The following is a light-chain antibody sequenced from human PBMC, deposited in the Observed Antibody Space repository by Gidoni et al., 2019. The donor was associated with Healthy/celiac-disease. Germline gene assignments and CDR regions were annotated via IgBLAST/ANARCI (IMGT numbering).Light chain of an antibody. Sequence: DTQMTQSPSSLSASVGDRVTTTCRASQGISNYLAWYQQKPGKVPKLLIYAASTLQSGVPSRFSGSGSGTDFTLTISSLQPEDVATYYCQKYNSALFTFGPGTKVDIK. J-gene: IGKJ3*01. CDR1: QGISNY. CDR2: AAS. CDR3: QKYNSALFT. V-gene: IGKV1-27*01.